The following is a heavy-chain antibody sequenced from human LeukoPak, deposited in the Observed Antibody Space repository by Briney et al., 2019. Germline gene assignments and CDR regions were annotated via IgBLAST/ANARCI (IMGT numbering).Heavy chain of an antibody. J-gene: IGHJ4*02. V-gene: IGHV3-30-3*01. CDR2: ISYDGSNK. D-gene: IGHD2-2*02. CDR3: AKDRVSMVVVPAAIGY. Sequence: GGSLRLSCAASGFTFSSYAMHWVRQAPGKGLEWVAVISYDGSNKYYADSVKGRFTISRDNSKNTLYLQMNSLRAEDTAVYYCAKDRVSMVVVPAAIGYWGQGTLVTVSS. CDR1: GFTFSSYA.